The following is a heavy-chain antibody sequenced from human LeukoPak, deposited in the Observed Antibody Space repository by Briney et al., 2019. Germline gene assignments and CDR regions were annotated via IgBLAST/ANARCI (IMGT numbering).Heavy chain of an antibody. J-gene: IGHJ6*03. CDR1: GGSFSGYY. Sequence: PSETLSLTCAVYGGSFSGYYWSWIRQPPGKGLEWIGEINHSGSTNYNPSLKSRVTISVDTSKNQFSLKLSSVTAADTAVYYCARAVAGRIYYYYYYMDVWGKGTTVTVSS. V-gene: IGHV4-34*01. D-gene: IGHD6-19*01. CDR3: ARAVAGRIYYYYYYMDV. CDR2: INHSGST.